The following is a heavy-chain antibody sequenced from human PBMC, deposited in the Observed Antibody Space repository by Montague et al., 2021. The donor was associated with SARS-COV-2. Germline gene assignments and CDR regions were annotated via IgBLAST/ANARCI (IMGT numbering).Heavy chain of an antibody. D-gene: IGHD3-10*01. CDR3: ASFTMVRGAPGYGMDV. CDR1: GFTFSDCY. V-gene: IGHV3-11*03. CDR2: ISTRSTYT. J-gene: IGHJ6*02. Sequence: SLRLSCPASGFTFSDCYMTWIRQAPGKGLEWLSYISTRSTYTNNSDSVKGRFTISRDDAKNSLYLQMNSLRAEDTAVYYCASFTMVRGAPGYGMDVWGQGTTVTVSS.